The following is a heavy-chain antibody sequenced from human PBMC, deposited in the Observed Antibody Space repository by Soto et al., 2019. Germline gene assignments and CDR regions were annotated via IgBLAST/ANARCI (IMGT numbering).Heavy chain of an antibody. J-gene: IGHJ4*02. CDR2: ISAYNGNT. D-gene: IGHD2-21*01. CDR1: GYTFTSYS. Sequence: QVQLVQSGAEVKKPGASVKVSCKASGYTFTSYSISWVRQAPGQGLEWMGWISAYNGNTKYAQKFQDRVTMTTDTPTSTAYMELRSLRSNDTSVYYCARDVEVEHTYYIDSWGRGTLVTVSS. V-gene: IGHV1-18*01. CDR3: ARDVEVEHTYYIDS.